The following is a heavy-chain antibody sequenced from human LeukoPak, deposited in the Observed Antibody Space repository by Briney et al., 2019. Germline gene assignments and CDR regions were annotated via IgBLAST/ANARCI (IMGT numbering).Heavy chain of an antibody. CDR1: GFTFSSYG. CDR3: AKMGAVGARGWLDP. V-gene: IGHV3-30*02. J-gene: IGHJ5*02. D-gene: IGHD1-26*01. Sequence: GGSLRLSCAASGFTFSSYGMHWVRQAPGKGLEWVAFIRYDGGNKYYADSVKGRFTISRDNSKNTLYLQMNSLRAEDTAVYYCAKMGAVGARGWLDPWGQGTLVTVSS. CDR2: IRYDGGNK.